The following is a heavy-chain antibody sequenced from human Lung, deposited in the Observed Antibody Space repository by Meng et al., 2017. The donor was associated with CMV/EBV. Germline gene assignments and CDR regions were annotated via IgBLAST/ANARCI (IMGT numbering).Heavy chain of an antibody. CDR2: ISGSGGST. D-gene: IGHD7-27*01. J-gene: IGHJ4*02. CDR1: GYTFSSYS. Sequence: GESXKISCRASGYTFSSYSMGWVRQAPGKGLEWVSSISGSGGSTYSADSVKGRLTISRDNSESTLYLQMNSLTAEDTAIYYCVKGWQNLGDYWGQGTLVTVSS. V-gene: IGHV3-23*01. CDR3: VKGWQNLGDY.